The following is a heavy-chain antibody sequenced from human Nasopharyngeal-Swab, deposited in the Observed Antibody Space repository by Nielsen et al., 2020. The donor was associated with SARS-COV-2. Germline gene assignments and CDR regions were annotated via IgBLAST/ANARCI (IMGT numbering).Heavy chain of an antibody. J-gene: IGHJ4*02. CDR3: ARGDSSGWAFDY. V-gene: IGHV4-59*08. Sequence: WIRQPPGKGLVWIGYIYYSGSTNYNPSLKSRVTISVDTSKNQFSLKLSSVTAADTAVYYCARGDSSGWAFDYWGQGTLVTVSS. D-gene: IGHD6-19*01. CDR2: IYYSGST.